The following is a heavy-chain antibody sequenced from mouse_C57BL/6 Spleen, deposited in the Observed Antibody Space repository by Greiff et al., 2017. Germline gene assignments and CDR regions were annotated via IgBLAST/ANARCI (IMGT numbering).Heavy chain of an antibody. J-gene: IGHJ2*01. V-gene: IGHV5-16*01. D-gene: IGHD5-5*01. CDR1: GFTFSDYY. Sequence: EVNVVESEGGLVQPGSSMKLSCTASGFTFSDYYMAWVRQVPEKGLEWVANINYDGSSTYYLDSLKSRFIISRDNAKNILYLQMSSLKSEDTATYYCARDRSTSLDYWGQGTTLTVSS. CDR2: INYDGSST. CDR3: ARDRSTSLDY.